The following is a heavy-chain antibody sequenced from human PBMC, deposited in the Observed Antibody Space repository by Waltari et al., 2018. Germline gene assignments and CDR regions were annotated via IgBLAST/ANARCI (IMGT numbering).Heavy chain of an antibody. Sequence: QVQLVQSGAEVKQPGASVKVSCKASGGTFGTYAIPWVRQAPGQGLEWMGGVIPIFGTPNYAPKFQGRVTVSADPSTSTAYLEVRRLISEDTAVYYCAKRELGYAFDIWGHGTMVTVSS. V-gene: IGHV1-69*12. D-gene: IGHD3-10*01. J-gene: IGHJ3*02. CDR1: GGTFGTYA. CDR3: AKRELGYAFDI. CDR2: VIPIFGTP.